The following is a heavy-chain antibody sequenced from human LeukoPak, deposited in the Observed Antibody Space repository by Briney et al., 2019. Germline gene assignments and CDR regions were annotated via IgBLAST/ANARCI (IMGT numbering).Heavy chain of an antibody. CDR1: GGSFSGYY. D-gene: IGHD1-1*01. CDR3: ARHETGGTYPLKY. J-gene: IGHJ4*02. CDR2: INHSGST. V-gene: IGHV4-34*01. Sequence: PSETLSLTCAVYGGSFSGYYWSWIRQPPGKGLEWIGEINHSGSTNYNPSLESRVTISVDTSNNQFSLKLSSVTAADTAMYYCARHETGGTYPLKYWGQGLLVTVSS.